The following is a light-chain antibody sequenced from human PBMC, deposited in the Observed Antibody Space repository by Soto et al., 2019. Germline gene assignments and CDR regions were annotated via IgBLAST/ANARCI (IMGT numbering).Light chain of an antibody. Sequence: ENVLTQSPGTLSLSPGERATLSCRASQSVSSSFLAWYQQKPGQAPRLLLYWASTRESGVPDRFIGSGSETDFTLTISSLQAGDEAIYHCQQYYNTPYTFGQGTTLEIK. J-gene: IGKJ2*01. CDR2: WAS. V-gene: IGKV3-20*01. CDR3: QQYYNTPYT. CDR1: QSVSSSF.